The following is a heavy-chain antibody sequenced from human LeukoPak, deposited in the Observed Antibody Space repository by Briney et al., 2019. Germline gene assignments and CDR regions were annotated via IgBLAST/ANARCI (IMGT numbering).Heavy chain of an antibody. CDR3: ASGDHSDI. CDR2: INQDGSVK. CDR1: GLMFSNYW. Sequence: PGGSLRLSCAASGLMFSNYWMTWVRQAPGKGLEWVANINQDGSVKQYLDSVKGRLTISRDNANNSMYLQMNSLRGDDTAVYYCASGDHSDIWGRGTMVTVSS. V-gene: IGHV3-7*01. J-gene: IGHJ3*02. D-gene: IGHD7-27*01.